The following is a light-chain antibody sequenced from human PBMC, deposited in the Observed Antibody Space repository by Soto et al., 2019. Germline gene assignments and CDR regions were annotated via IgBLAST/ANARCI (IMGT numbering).Light chain of an antibody. V-gene: IGKV3-15*01. J-gene: IGKJ2*01. CDR1: QSVSSN. Sequence: EVVMTQSPATVSVSPGERATLSCRASQSVSSNLAWYQQKPGQAPRLLIYGASTRATGTPARFSGSGSGTEFTLTISSLQSEDFAVYYCQQYNSWPPYTFVQGTKLEIK. CDR3: QQYNSWPPYT. CDR2: GAS.